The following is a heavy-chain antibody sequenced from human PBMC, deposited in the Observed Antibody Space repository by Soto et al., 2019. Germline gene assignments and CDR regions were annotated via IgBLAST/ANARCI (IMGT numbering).Heavy chain of an antibody. CDR1: GYTFTSYG. J-gene: IGHJ5*02. V-gene: IGHV1-18*01. Sequence: QVQLVQSGAEVKKPGASVKVSCKASGYTFTSYGISWVRQAPGQGLEWMGWISAYNGNTNYAQKLQVRVTMTTDTSTSTADMELRSLRSDDTAVYYCARDHQAAGGYEPDLRGNWFDPWGQGTLVTVSS. CDR2: ISAYNGNT. D-gene: IGHD5-12*01. CDR3: ARDHQAAGGYEPDLRGNWFDP.